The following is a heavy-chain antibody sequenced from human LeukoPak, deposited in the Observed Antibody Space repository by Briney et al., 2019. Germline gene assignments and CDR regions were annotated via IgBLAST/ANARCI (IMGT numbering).Heavy chain of an antibody. V-gene: IGHV3-53*01. CDR2: IYSGGST. CDR3: AVRNMVREGYFDY. CDR1: GFTFSSYA. J-gene: IGHJ4*02. D-gene: IGHD3-10*01. Sequence: YPGGSLRLSCAASGFTFSSYAMSWVRQAPGKGLEWVSVIYSGGSTYYADSVKGRFTISRDNSKNTLYLQMNSLRAEDTAVYYCAVRNMVREGYFDYWGQGTLVTVSS.